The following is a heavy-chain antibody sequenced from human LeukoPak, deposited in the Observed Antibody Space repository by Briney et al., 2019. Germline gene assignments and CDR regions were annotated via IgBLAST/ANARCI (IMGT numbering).Heavy chain of an antibody. V-gene: IGHV4-59*07. CDR2: IYLSGTT. Sequence: SDTLSLTCSVSGGSISNYYWNWIRQPPGKGLEWIGYIYLSGTTIYNPSLKSRVTISGDTSKNHISLRLSSATAADTAVYYCVRQGWMTGIGYYYMDVWGKGTTVTVSS. CDR1: GGSISNYY. D-gene: IGHD1-1*01. J-gene: IGHJ6*03. CDR3: VRQGWMTGIGYYYMDV.